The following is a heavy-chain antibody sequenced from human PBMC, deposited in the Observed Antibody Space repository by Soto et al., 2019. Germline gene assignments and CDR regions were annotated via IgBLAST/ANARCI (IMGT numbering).Heavy chain of an antibody. V-gene: IGHV3-30-3*01. CDR3: ARDNGGGDIAADY. CDR2: ISYDGSNK. D-gene: IGHD6-25*01. CDR1: GFTFSSYA. J-gene: IGHJ4*02. Sequence: QVQLVESGGGVVQPGRSLRLSCAASGFTFSSYAMHWVRQAPGKGLEWVAVISYDGSNKYYADSVKGRFTISRDNSKNTLDLQMNSLRAEDTAVYYCARDNGGGDIAADYWGQGTLGTGSS.